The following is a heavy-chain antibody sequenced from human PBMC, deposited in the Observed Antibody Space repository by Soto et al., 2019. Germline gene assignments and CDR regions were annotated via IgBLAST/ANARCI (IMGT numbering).Heavy chain of an antibody. D-gene: IGHD2-2*01. CDR3: AREAPYCISTSCRGIYYYGMDV. Sequence: QVQLVQSGAEVKKPGSSVKVSCKASGGTFSSYAISWVRQAPGQGLEWMGGIIPIFGTANYAQKFQGRVTITADESTSTAYMELSSLRSEDTAVYYCAREAPYCISTSCRGIYYYGMDVWGQGTTVTVSS. CDR1: GGTFSSYA. V-gene: IGHV1-69*12. J-gene: IGHJ6*02. CDR2: IIPIFGTA.